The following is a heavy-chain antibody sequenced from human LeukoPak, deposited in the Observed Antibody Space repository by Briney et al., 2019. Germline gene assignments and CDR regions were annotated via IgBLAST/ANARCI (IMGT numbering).Heavy chain of an antibody. Sequence: GGSLRLSCAASGFTFDDYGMSWVRQAPGKGLEWVSGINWNGGSTGYADSVKGRFTISRDNAKNSLHLQMNSLRAEDTAVYFCAKPTRGSGNSFLIDFWGQGTLVTVSS. CDR2: INWNGGST. J-gene: IGHJ4*02. CDR3: AKPTRGSGNSFLIDF. D-gene: IGHD4-23*01. V-gene: IGHV3-20*04. CDR1: GFTFDDYG.